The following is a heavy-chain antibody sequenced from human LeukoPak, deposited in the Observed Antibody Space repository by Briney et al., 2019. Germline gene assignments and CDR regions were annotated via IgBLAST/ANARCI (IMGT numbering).Heavy chain of an antibody. V-gene: IGHV3-30-3*01. CDR1: GFTFSTYW. Sequence: GGSLRLSCAASGFTFSTYWMHWVRQAPGKGLEWVAVISYDGSNKYYADSVKGRFTISRDNSKNTLYLQMNSLRAEDTAVYYCARVMVRGVIGTNDAFDIWGQGTMVTVSS. CDR2: ISYDGSNK. J-gene: IGHJ3*02. CDR3: ARVMVRGVIGTNDAFDI. D-gene: IGHD3-10*01.